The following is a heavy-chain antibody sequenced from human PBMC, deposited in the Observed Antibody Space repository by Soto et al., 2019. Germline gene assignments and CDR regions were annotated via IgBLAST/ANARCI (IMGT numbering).Heavy chain of an antibody. Sequence: ASVKVSCKASGYTFTSYGISWVRQAPGQGLEWMGWISANNGNTNYAQKLQGRVTMTTDTSTSTAYMELRSLRSDDTAVYYCARDRGTVDRLGDAFDIWGQGTMVTFSS. V-gene: IGHV1-18*01. CDR1: GYTFTSYG. CDR2: ISANNGNT. CDR3: ARDRGTVDRLGDAFDI. D-gene: IGHD1-1*01. J-gene: IGHJ3*02.